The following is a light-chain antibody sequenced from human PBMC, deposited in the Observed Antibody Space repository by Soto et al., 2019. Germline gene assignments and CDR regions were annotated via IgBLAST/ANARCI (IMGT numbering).Light chain of an antibody. Sequence: DIQMTQTPSSLSASVEDRVIITCRASQSISNHLNWYQQKPGKAPKLLIFAASSLQSGVPSRFSGSRSGTEFTLTISSLQPDDFATYYCQQYNGFPWTFGQRTKVDI. CDR2: AAS. CDR3: QQYNGFPWT. CDR1: QSISNH. V-gene: IGKV1-39*01. J-gene: IGKJ1*01.